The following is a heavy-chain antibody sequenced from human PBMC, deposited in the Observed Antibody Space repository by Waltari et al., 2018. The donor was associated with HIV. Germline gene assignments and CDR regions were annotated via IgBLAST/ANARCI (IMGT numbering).Heavy chain of an antibody. CDR2: ISYSRNT. V-gene: IGHV4-39*01. CDR3: TRIKGTIYSSYFGMDV. CDR1: GGSMSSRSNDY. D-gene: IGHD3-10*01. Sequence: QLQLQESGPGLVKPSETLSLTCTVSGGSMSSRSNDYWGWIRQPPGKGLEWIGSISYSRNTYYNPSLKVRVTLSIDTSENQFSLRLNSVTATDTAVYYCTRIKGTIYSSYFGMDVWGQGTTVIVSS. J-gene: IGHJ6*02.